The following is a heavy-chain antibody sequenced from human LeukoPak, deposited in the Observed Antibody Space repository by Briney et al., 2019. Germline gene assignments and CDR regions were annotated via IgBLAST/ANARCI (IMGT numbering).Heavy chain of an antibody. J-gene: IGHJ4*02. D-gene: IGHD5-12*01. CDR2: IRSDGVEK. V-gene: IGHV3-7*03. CDR1: GFSLSMYW. CDR3: AREFTGYGNTDY. Sequence: GGSLRLSCTAAGFSLSMYWMSWVRQAPGKGLEWVANIRSDGVEKYYVDSVRGRFTISTDTAKNTLYLQMNSLRADDTAVYYCAREFTGYGNTDYWGQGTLVTVSS.